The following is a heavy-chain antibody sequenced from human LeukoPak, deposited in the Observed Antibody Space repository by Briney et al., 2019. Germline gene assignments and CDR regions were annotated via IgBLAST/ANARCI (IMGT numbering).Heavy chain of an antibody. CDR3: ARGRENGAYVSRVLDY. CDR2: IWYDGGNK. V-gene: IGHV3-33*01. Sequence: GGSLRLSCAASGFTFSSYGMPWVRQAPGKGLEWVAVIWYDGGNKYYADSVKGRFTISRDNSKNTLYLQMNSLIAEDTALYYCARGRENGAYVSRVLDYWGQGILVTVSS. CDR1: GFTFSSYG. D-gene: IGHD2-8*01. J-gene: IGHJ4*02.